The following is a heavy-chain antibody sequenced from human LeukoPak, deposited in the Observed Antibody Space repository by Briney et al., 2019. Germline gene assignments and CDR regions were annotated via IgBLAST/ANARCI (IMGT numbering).Heavy chain of an antibody. J-gene: IGHJ4*02. CDR1: GYSISSGYY. V-gene: IGHV4-38-2*02. Sequence: PSETLSLTCTVSGYSISSGYYWGWIRQPPGKGLEWIGSFHHSGSMYYNPSLKSRVTISIDTSKNQFSLNLNSVTAADTAVYYCARGAIPAAAGYWGQGTLVTVSS. D-gene: IGHD2-2*01. CDR2: FHHSGSM. CDR3: ARGAIPAAAGY.